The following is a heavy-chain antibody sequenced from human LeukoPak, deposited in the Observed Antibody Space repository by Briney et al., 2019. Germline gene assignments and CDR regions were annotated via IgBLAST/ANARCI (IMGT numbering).Heavy chain of an antibody. V-gene: IGHV4-4*07. CDR1: GGSISSYY. Sequence: SETLSLTCTVSGGSISSYYWSWIRQPAGKGLEWIGRIYTSGSTNYNPSLKSRVTMSVDTSKNQFSLKLSSVTAADTAVYYCARGRSGYSYGYRGYWFDPWGQGTLVTVSS. CDR3: ARGRSGYSYGYRGYWFDP. CDR2: IYTSGST. D-gene: IGHD5-18*01. J-gene: IGHJ5*02.